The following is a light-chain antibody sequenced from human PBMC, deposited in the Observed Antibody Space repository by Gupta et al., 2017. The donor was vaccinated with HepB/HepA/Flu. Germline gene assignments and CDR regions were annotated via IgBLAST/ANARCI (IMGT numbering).Light chain of an antibody. CDR1: QSISSY. J-gene: IGKJ4*01. CDR3: QETYDTPRT. CDR2: AAS. Sequence: DIQMTQSPSSLSASVGDRVTITCRASQSISSYLNWYQQKPGKAPELLIYAASTLQTGVPSRFSGSGSGTDCTLTVSSLQPEGFATDYCQETYDTPRTFGGGTKVEIK. V-gene: IGKV1-39*01.